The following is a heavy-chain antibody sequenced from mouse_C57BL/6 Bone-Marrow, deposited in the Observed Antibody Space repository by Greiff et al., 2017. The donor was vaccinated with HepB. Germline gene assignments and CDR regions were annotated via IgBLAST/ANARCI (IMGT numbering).Heavy chain of an antibody. D-gene: IGHD2-4*01. V-gene: IGHV1-18*01. CDR1: GYTFTDYN. CDR2: INPNNGGT. J-gene: IGHJ1*03. CDR3: ARERIYYDYGVSRRYFDV. Sequence: EVQLQESGPELVKPGASVKIPCKASGYTFTDYNMDWVKQSHGKSLEWIGDINPNNGGTIYNQKFKGKATLTVDKSSSTAYMELRSLTSEDTAVYYCARERIYYDYGVSRRYFDVWGTGTTVTVSS.